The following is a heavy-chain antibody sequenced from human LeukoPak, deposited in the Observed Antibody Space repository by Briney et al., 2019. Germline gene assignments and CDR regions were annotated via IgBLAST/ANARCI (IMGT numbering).Heavy chain of an antibody. V-gene: IGHV1-2*02. J-gene: IGHJ5*02. CDR3: GRDETAAAGIGLDP. D-gene: IGHD6-13*01. Sequence: ASVKVSCKASGYTFTAYYIHWVRQAPGQGLEWMGWINPISGATKYAQKFQGRVTMTRDTSISTAYMELSNLRSDDTAVYYCGRDETAAAGIGLDPWGQGTQVTVSS. CDR2: INPISGAT. CDR1: GYTFTAYY.